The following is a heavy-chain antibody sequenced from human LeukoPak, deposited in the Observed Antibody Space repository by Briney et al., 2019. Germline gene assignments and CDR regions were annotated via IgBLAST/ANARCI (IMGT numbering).Heavy chain of an antibody. D-gene: IGHD3-3*01. J-gene: IGHJ4*02. Sequence: ASVKVSCKASGGTFSSYAISWVRQAPGQGLEWMGWISAYNGNTNYAQKLQGRVTMTTDTSTSTAYMELRSLRSDDTAVYYCARASSITIFGVATPLYFDYWGQGTLVTVSS. CDR1: GGTFSSYA. CDR3: ARASSITIFGVATPLYFDY. CDR2: ISAYNGNT. V-gene: IGHV1-18*01.